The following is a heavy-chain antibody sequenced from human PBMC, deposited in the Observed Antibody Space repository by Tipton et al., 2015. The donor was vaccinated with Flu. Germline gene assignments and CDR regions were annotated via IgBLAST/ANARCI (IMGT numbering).Heavy chain of an antibody. CDR2: INHSGST. Sequence: AGLVKPSETLSLTCAVYGGSFSDYYWSWIRQPPGKGLEWIGEINHSGSTNYDPSLKSRVTISVDTSKNQFSLKLYSVTAADTALYYCARGFRWGQQLVGFDYWGQGMRVTVSA. D-gene: IGHD6-13*01. CDR1: GGSFSDYY. V-gene: IGHV4-34*01. J-gene: IGHJ4*02. CDR3: ARGFRWGQQLVGFDY.